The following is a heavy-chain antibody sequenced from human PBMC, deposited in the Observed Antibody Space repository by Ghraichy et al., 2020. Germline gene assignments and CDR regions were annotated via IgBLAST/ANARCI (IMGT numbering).Heavy chain of an antibody. CDR2: IYTIGTT. D-gene: IGHD2-2*01. CDR3: ARGDIVIVPAAIYFDS. Sequence: GESLNISCAASGFTVSSKYMTWVRQAPGKGLEWISVIYTIGTTYYADSVKGRFTISRDDSKNMVFLQMNSLRVEDTAVYFCARGDIVIVPAAIYFDSWGQGTLVTVSS. J-gene: IGHJ5*02. CDR1: GFTVSSKY. V-gene: IGHV3-53*01.